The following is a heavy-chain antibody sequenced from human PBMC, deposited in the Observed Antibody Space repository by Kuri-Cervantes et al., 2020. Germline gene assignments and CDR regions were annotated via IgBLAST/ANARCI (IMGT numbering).Heavy chain of an antibody. V-gene: IGHV3-48*01. J-gene: IGHJ6*02. Sequence: GSLRLSCAASGFTFSSYSTNWVRQAPGKGLEWVSYISSSSSTIYYADSVKGRFTISRDNAKNSLYLQMNSLRAGDTAVYYCAGDRRSSPGGMDVWGQGTTVTVSS. CDR1: GFTFSSYS. CDR2: ISSSSSTI. D-gene: IGHD2-2*01. CDR3: AGDRRSSPGGMDV.